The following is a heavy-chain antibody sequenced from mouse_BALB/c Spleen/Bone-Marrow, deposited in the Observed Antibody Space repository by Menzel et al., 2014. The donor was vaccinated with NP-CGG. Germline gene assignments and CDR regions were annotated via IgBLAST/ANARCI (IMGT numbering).Heavy chain of an antibody. CDR3: ARGGYYSTSLLPY. J-gene: IGHJ3*01. Sequence: VQLQQSGAELMKPGASVKISCKATGYTFSSYWIEWVKQRPGHGLEWIGEILPGSGTTNYIEKFKGKATFTADTSSNTAYMQLSSLTSEDSAVYYCARGGYYSTSLLPYWGQGTLVTVSA. D-gene: IGHD1-1*01. CDR1: GYTFSSYW. CDR2: ILPGSGTT. V-gene: IGHV1-9*01.